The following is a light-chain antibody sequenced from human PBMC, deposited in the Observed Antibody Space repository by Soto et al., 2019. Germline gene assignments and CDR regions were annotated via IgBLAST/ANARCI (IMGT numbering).Light chain of an antibody. Sequence: EIVMTQSPATLSVSPGERATLSCRAGQSVSSNLAWYQQKPGQAPRLLIYGASTRATGIPARFSGSRSGTEFTLTISSLQSEDFAVYYCQQYNDWPRTFGQGTKVEIK. CDR2: GAS. CDR1: QSVSSN. V-gene: IGKV3-15*01. CDR3: QQYNDWPRT. J-gene: IGKJ1*01.